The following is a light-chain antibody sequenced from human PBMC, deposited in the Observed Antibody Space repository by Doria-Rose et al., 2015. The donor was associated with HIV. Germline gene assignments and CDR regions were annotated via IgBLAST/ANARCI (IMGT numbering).Light chain of an antibody. J-gene: IGKJ4*01. CDR3: QQRSNWPGLT. CDR1: QSVSSY. Sequence: AALSLSPRERATLSCRASQSVSSYLTWYQQKPGQAPTLLIYDASSRATGIPARFSGSGSGTDFTLTISSLEPEDFAVYYCQQRSNWPGLTFGGGTKVEIK. V-gene: IGKV3-11*01. CDR2: DAS.